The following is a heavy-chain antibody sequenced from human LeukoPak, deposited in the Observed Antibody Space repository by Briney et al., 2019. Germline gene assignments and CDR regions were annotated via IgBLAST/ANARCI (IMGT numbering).Heavy chain of an antibody. V-gene: IGHV3-23*01. CDR2: ISGSGGST. Sequence: GGSLRLSCAASGFTFSSYAMSWVRQAPGKGLEWVSAISGSGGSTYYADSVKGRFTISRDNSKNTLYLQINSLRAEDTAVYYCARGIAAAGTALYNWGQGTLLTVSS. D-gene: IGHD6-13*01. CDR3: ARGIAAAGTALYN. J-gene: IGHJ4*02. CDR1: GFTFSSYA.